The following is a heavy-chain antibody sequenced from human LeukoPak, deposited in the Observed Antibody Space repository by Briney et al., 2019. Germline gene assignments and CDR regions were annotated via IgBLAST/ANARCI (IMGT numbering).Heavy chain of an antibody. D-gene: IGHD3-9*01. CDR2: IWYDGSNK. V-gene: IGHV3-33*01. CDR3: ARDPSRLVIIQDDAFDI. J-gene: IGHJ3*02. Sequence: GGSLRLSCAASGFTFSSYGMHWVRQAPGKGLEWVAVIWYDGSNKYYADSVKGRFTISRDNSKNTLYLQMNSLRAEDTAVYYCARDPSRLVIIQDDAFDIWGQGTMVTVSS. CDR1: GFTFSSYG.